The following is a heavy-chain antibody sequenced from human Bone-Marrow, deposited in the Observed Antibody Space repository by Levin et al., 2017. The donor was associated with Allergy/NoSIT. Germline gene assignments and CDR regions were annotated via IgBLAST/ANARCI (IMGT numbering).Heavy chain of an antibody. CDR2: LNSDGSTT. Sequence: RGESLKISCAASGFTFSSYWMHWVRQAPGKGLVWVSRLNSDGSTTNYADSVKGRFTISRDNAKNTLYLQMNSLRGEDTAVYYCARGNDYGMDVWGQGTTVTVSS. J-gene: IGHJ6*02. V-gene: IGHV3-74*01. CDR1: GFTFSSYW. CDR3: ARGNDYGMDV.